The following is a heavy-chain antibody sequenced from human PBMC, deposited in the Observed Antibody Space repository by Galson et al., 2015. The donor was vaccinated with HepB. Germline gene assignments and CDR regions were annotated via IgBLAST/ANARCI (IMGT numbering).Heavy chain of an antibody. Sequence: SLRLSCAASGFSFTDYDMSWIRQAPGKGLQWVSYISGSGSRTIFYADSVKGRFTISRDNAKNSLYLQMTSLRAEDTAVYYCARATLGWFDPWGQGTLVTVSS. J-gene: IGHJ5*02. D-gene: IGHD2/OR15-2a*01. CDR1: GFSFTDYD. CDR3: ARATLGWFDP. V-gene: IGHV3-11*01. CDR2: ISGSGSRTI.